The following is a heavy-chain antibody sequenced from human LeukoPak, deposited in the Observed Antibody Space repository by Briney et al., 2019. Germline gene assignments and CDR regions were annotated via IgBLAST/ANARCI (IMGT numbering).Heavy chain of an antibody. CDR1: GGSISSGNYY. CDR2: TFYLGNT. CDR3: ARGGQQLALDY. Sequence: PSETLSLTCTVSGGSISSGNYYWSWIRQPPGKGLEWIGYTFYLGNTYYTPSLKSRVTISVDTSKNQFSLKLSSVTAADTAVYYCARGGQQLALDYWGQGTLVTVSS. D-gene: IGHD6-13*01. J-gene: IGHJ4*02. V-gene: IGHV4-30-4*01.